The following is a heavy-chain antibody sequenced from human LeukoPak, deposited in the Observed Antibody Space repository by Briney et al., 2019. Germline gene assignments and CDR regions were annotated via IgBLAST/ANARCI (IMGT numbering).Heavy chain of an antibody. CDR2: ISGSGENI. Sequence: HAGGSLRLSCAASGFTFSSYAVSWVRQAPGKGLEWVSVISGSGENIYYADSVKGRFTISRDNSRNTLYLQMNSLRAGDTAAYYCVKDFDHWGQGTLVTVSS. CDR1: GFTFSSYA. CDR3: VKDFDH. V-gene: IGHV3-23*01. J-gene: IGHJ4*02.